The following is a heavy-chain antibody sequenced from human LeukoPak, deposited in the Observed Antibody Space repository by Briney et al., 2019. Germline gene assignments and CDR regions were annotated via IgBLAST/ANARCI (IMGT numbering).Heavy chain of an antibody. CDR2: LNSDESST. V-gene: IGHV3-74*01. J-gene: IGHJ1*01. Sequence: GGSLRLSCAASGFTFSIYWVHWVRQAPGKGLVWVSRLNSDESSTHYADSVKGRFTISRDNAKNTLYLQMNSLRAEDTAVYYCARDRIAAAGTDVGYFQHWGQGTLVTVSS. CDR3: ARDRIAAAGTDVGYFQH. D-gene: IGHD6-13*01. CDR1: GFTFSIYW.